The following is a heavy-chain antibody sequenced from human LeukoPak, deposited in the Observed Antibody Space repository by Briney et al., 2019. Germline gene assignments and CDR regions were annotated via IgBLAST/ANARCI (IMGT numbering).Heavy chain of an antibody. Sequence: PSETLSLTCTVSGDSISSDSYYWGWIRQPPGKGLEWIGEINHSGSTNYNPSLKSRVTISVDTSKNQFSLKLSSVTAADTAVYYCARRITGAFPSYYYGMDVWGQGTTVTVSS. V-gene: IGHV4-39*01. J-gene: IGHJ6*02. D-gene: IGHD3-10*01. CDR1: GDSISSDSYY. CDR2: INHSGST. CDR3: ARRITGAFPSYYYGMDV.